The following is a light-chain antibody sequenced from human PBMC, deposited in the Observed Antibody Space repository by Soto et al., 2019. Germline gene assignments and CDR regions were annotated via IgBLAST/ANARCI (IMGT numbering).Light chain of an antibody. CDR1: SSDVGGYNY. CDR3: SSYAGSNNFVV. V-gene: IGLV2-8*01. J-gene: IGLJ2*01. Sequence: QSALTQPPSASGSPGQSVTISCTGTSSDVGGYNYVSWYQQHPGKAPKRMIYEVSKRPSGVPDRFSGSKSGNTASLTVSGLQAEDEADYYCSSYAGSNNFVVFGGGTKLTGL. CDR2: EVS.